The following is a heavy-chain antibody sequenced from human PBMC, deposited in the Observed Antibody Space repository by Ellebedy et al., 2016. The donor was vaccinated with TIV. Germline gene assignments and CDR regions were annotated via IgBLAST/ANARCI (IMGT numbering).Heavy chain of an antibody. J-gene: IGHJ4*02. Sequence: GGSLRLXXTASGFTFSNYVMSWVRQAPGKGLKWVSGISRTDDSTYYADSMKGRFTISRDDPKSTLYLQMNNLRAEDTAVYYCAKDRDDAGDFVFDSWGQGTLVTVSS. CDR2: ISRTDDST. V-gene: IGHV3-23*01. D-gene: IGHD4-17*01. CDR3: AKDRDDAGDFVFDS. CDR1: GFTFSNYV.